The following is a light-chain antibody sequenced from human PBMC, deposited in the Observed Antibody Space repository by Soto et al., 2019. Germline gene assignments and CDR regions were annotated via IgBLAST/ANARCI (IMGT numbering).Light chain of an antibody. V-gene: IGKV1-33*01. CDR2: HAS. Sequence: DIQMAQSPSSLSASIGCIFTITCQSSQNITNNLSWYQQKPGKAPNLLIYHASKLAKGVTSRFSGSGSGTDFSFIITSLQREDLATYYCQQYYGLPPLSFGQGTRLEIK. CDR1: QNITNN. J-gene: IGKJ5*01. CDR3: QQYYGLPPLS.